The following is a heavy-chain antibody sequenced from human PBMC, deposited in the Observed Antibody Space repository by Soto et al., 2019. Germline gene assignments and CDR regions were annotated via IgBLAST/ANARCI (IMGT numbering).Heavy chain of an antibody. CDR1: GFTFSSYS. Sequence: GGSLRLSCAASGFTFSSYSMNWVRQAPGKGLEWVSSISSSSSYIYYADSVKGRFTISRDNAKNSLYLQMNSLRAEDTAVYYCAREVSSFYGDYFDYWGQGILVTVSS. CDR3: AREVSSFYGDYFDY. D-gene: IGHD4-17*01. J-gene: IGHJ4*02. CDR2: ISSSSSYI. V-gene: IGHV3-21*01.